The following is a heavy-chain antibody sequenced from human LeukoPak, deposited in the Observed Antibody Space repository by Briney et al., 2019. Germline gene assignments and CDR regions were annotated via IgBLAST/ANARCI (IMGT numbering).Heavy chain of an antibody. CDR3: ARAVAGTLFAFDI. Sequence: GGSLRLSCAASGFTFSSYWMSWVRQAPGKGLEWVANIKQDGSEKYYVDSVKGRFTISRDNAKNSLYLQMNSLGAEDTAVYYCARAVAGTLFAFDIWGQGTMVTVSS. V-gene: IGHV3-7*01. CDR2: IKQDGSEK. J-gene: IGHJ3*02. D-gene: IGHD6-19*01. CDR1: GFTFSSYW.